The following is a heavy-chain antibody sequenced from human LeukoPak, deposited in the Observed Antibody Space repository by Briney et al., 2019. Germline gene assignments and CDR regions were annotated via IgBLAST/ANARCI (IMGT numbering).Heavy chain of an antibody. V-gene: IGHV3-48*01. CDR2: ISSSGSTI. J-gene: IGHJ4*02. CDR1: GFTFSSYS. Sequence: PGGSLRLSCAASGFTFSSYSMNWVRQAPGKGLEWVSYISSSGSTIYYADSVKGRFTISRDNAKNSLYLQMNSLRAEDTAVYYCARVLSVSYYGSGSYYPDYWGQGTLVTVSS. D-gene: IGHD3-10*01. CDR3: ARVLSVSYYGSGSYYPDY.